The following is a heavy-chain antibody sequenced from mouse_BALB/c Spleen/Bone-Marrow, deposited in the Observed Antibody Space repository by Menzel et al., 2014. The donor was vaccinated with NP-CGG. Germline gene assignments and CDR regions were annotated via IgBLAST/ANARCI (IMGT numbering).Heavy chain of an antibody. CDR2: IHPNSGNT. Sequence: QVQLKQSGSVLVRPGASVKLSCKASGYTFTSSWMHWAKQRPGQGLEWIGEIHPNSGNTNYNEKFKGKATLTVDTSSSTAYVDISSLTSEDSAVYYCARGGYGNFYFDYWGQGTTLTVSS. J-gene: IGHJ2*01. D-gene: IGHD2-1*01. CDR1: GYTFTSSW. V-gene: IGHV1S130*01. CDR3: ARGGYGNFYFDY.